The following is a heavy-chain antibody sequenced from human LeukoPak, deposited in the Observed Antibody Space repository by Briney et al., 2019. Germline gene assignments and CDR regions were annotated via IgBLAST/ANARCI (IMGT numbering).Heavy chain of an antibody. V-gene: IGHV3-21*01. CDR3: ARAGSQTGYYYYMDV. CDR2: ISSSSSYI. D-gene: IGHD1-26*01. CDR1: GFTFSSYS. J-gene: IGHJ6*03. Sequence: GGSLRLSCAASGFTFSSYSMNWVRQAPGKGLEWVSSISSSSSYIYYADSVKGRSTISRDNAKNSLYLQMNSLRAEDTAVYYCARAGSQTGYYYYMDVWGKGTTVTVSS.